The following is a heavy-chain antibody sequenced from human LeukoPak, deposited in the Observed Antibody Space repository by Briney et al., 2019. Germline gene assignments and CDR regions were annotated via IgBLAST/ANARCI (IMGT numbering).Heavy chain of an antibody. Sequence: GASVKVSCKASGYTFTSYAMHWVRQAPGQGLEWMGRINPNSGGTNYAQKFQGRVTMTRDTSISTAYMELSRLRSDDTAVYYCARDRRALQGGYWGQGTLVTVSS. D-gene: IGHD3-16*01. CDR2: INPNSGGT. CDR1: GYTFTSYA. J-gene: IGHJ4*02. CDR3: ARDRRALQGGY. V-gene: IGHV1-2*06.